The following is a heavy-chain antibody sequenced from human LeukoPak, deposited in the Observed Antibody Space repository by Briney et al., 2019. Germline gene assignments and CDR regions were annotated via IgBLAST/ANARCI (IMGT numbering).Heavy chain of an antibody. J-gene: IGHJ3*02. CDR2: MNPNSGNT. Sequence: GASVKVSCKASGYTFSSYDINWVRQATGQGLEWMGWMNPNSGNTGYAQKFQGRVTITKNTSISTAYMELSSLRSEDTAVYYCARAPSNDAFDIWGQGTMVTVSS. CDR1: GYTFSSYD. V-gene: IGHV1-8*03. CDR3: ARAPSNDAFDI.